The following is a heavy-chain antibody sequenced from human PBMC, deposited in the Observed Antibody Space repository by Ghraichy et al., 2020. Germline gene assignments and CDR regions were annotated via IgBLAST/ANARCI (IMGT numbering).Heavy chain of an antibody. V-gene: IGHV3-48*02. J-gene: IGHJ6*03. Sequence: GGSLRLSCAASGFTFSSYSMNWVRQAPGKGLEWVSYISSSSSTIYYADSVKGRFTISRDNAKNSLYLQMNSLRDEDTAVYYCARDSHIEQENYYYYYMDVWGKGTTVTVSS. D-gene: IGHD6-13*01. CDR3: ARDSHIEQENYYYYYMDV. CDR1: GFTFSSYS. CDR2: ISSSSSTI.